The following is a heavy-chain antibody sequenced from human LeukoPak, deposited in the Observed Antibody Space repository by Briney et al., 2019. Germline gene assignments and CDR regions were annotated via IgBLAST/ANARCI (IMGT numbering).Heavy chain of an antibody. CDR1: GFTFSSYS. V-gene: IGHV3-21*01. CDR2: ISSSSSYI. J-gene: IGHJ4*02. CDR3: ARESSAAPGDFDY. Sequence: PGGSLRLSCAASGFTFSSYSMNWVRQAPGKGLEWVSSISSSSSYIYYADSVKGRFTISRDNAKNSLYLQMNSLRAEDTAVYYCARESSAAPGDFDYWGQGTLVTVSS. D-gene: IGHD6-6*01.